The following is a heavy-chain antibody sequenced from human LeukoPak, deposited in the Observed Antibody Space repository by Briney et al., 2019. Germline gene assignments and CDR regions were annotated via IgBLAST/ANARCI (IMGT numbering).Heavy chain of an antibody. D-gene: IGHD3-10*01. J-gene: IGHJ4*02. CDR1: GFTFGSYW. CDR2: IKHDGSEK. CDR3: ARAKSLFDS. Sequence: TGGSLRLSCAASGFTFGSYWMSWVRQAPGKGLEWVANIKHDGSEKYYVDSVKGRSTISRDNAKNSLYLQMNSLRAEDTAVYYCARAKSLFDSWGQGTLVTVSS. V-gene: IGHV3-7*03.